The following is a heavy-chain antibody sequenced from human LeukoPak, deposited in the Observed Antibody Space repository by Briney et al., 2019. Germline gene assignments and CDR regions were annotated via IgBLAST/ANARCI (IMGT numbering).Heavy chain of an antibody. D-gene: IGHD3-3*01. Sequence: PGGSLRLSCAVSGFTFSSDWMIWVRQAPGKGLEWVANINPDGSEKNYVDSVRGRFTISRDNAKNSLYLQMNNLRAEDTAFYYCVRHDFWSGFKGGDYWGQGTLVTVSS. CDR1: GFTFSSDW. V-gene: IGHV3-7*03. CDR2: INPDGSEK. J-gene: IGHJ4*02. CDR3: VRHDFWSGFKGGDY.